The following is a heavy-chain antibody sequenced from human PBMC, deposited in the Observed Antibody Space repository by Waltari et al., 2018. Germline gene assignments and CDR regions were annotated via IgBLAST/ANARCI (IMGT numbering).Heavy chain of an antibody. CDR1: GYTFPRYD. J-gene: IGHJ5*02. D-gene: IGHD3-3*01. CDR3: ARVAQYYDFWSGYYTFDP. CDR2: MNPNSGNT. V-gene: IGHV1-8*03. Sequence: QVQLVQSGAEVKKPGASVKVSCKASGYTFPRYDINWVRQATGHGLEWMGWMNPNSGNTGYAQKFQGRVTITRNTSISTAYMELSSLRSEDTAVYYCARVAQYYDFWSGYYTFDPWGQGTLVTVSS.